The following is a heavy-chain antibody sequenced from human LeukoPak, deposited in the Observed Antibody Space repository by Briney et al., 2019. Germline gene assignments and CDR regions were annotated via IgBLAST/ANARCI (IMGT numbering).Heavy chain of an antibody. D-gene: IGHD3-16*02. CDR3: ARGIRNRYAVTVTGWAFDI. Sequence: SETLSLTCTVSGGSISSGDYYWSWIRQPPGKGLEWSGYIYYSGSTYYNPSLKSRVTISVDTSKNQFSLKLSSVTAADTAVYYCARGIRNRYAVTVTGWAFDIWGQGTMVTVSS. CDR2: IYYSGST. J-gene: IGHJ3*02. V-gene: IGHV4-30-4*01. CDR1: GGSISSGDYY.